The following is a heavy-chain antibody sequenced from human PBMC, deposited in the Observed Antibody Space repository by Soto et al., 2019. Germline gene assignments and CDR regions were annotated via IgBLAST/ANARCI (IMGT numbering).Heavy chain of an antibody. J-gene: IGHJ3*02. D-gene: IGHD3-16*02. CDR3: AIPHMITFGGVIADDAFDI. V-gene: IGHV1-8*01. Sequence: QVQLVQSGAEVKKPGASVKVSCKASGYTFTSYDINWVRQATGQGLEWMGWMNPNSGNTGYAQKFQGRVTMTRNTSISTAYMELSSLRSEDTAVYYCAIPHMITFGGVIADDAFDIWGQGTMVTVSS. CDR1: GYTFTSYD. CDR2: MNPNSGNT.